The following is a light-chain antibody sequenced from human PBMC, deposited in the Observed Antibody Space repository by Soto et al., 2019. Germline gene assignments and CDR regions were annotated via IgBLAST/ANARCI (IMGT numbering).Light chain of an antibody. J-gene: IGLJ2*01. CDR2: EVS. Sequence: QSALTQPPSASGSPGQSVTISCTGTSSDVGCYNYVSWYQQHPGKAPKLMIYEVSKRPSGVPDRFSGSKSGNTASLTVSGLQAEDEADYYCSSYAGSKTLFGGGTKVTVL. CDR3: SSYAGSKTL. V-gene: IGLV2-8*01. CDR1: SSDVGCYNY.